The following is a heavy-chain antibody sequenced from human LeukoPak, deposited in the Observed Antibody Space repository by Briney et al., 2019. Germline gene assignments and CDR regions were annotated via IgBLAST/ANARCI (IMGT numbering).Heavy chain of an antibody. CDR1: GGTFSSYA. D-gene: IGHD2-15*01. CDR2: VNPKSGYT. Sequence: ASVKVSCKASGGTFSSYAISWVGQATGQGLEWMGWVNPKSGYTGYAQKFQGRVTITRDTSINTAYMELSSLTSEDTAVYYCARVDGSPDSWGQGTLVTVSS. CDR3: ARVDGSPDS. V-gene: IGHV1-8*03. J-gene: IGHJ4*02.